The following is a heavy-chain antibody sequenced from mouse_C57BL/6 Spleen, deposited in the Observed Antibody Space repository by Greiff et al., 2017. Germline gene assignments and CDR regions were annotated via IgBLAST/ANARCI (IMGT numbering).Heavy chain of an antibody. J-gene: IGHJ4*01. V-gene: IGHV1-61*01. CDR3: AYGNNYAMDY. Sequence: QVQLQQPGAELVRPGSSVKLSCKASGYTFTSYWMDWVKQRPGQGLEWIGNIYPSDSETHYNQKFKDKATLTADKSSSTVYMELSRLTSEDSAVYFCAYGNNYAMDYWGQGTSVTVSS. D-gene: IGHD2-10*02. CDR2: IYPSDSET. CDR1: GYTFTSYW.